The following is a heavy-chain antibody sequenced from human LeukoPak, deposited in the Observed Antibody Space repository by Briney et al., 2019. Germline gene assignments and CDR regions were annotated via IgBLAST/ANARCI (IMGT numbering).Heavy chain of an antibody. CDR2: IYSGGST. J-gene: IGHJ4*02. CDR1: GFTVSSTY. Sequence: GGSLRLXCAASGFTVSSTYMSWVRQAPGKELEWVSVIYSGGSTYYADSVKGRFTISRDNSKNTLYLQMNSLRAEDTAVYYCARDRLYSSSSEDYWGQGTLVTVSS. V-gene: IGHV3-53*01. CDR3: ARDRLYSSSSEDY. D-gene: IGHD6-6*01.